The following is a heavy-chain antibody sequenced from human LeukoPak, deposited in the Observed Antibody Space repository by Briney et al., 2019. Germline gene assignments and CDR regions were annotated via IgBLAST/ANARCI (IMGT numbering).Heavy chain of an antibody. Sequence: SETLSLTCAVYGGSFSGYYWSWIRQPPGKGLEWVGEINHSGSTNYNPSLKSRVTISVDTSKNQFSLKLSSVTAADTAVYYCARGPNDYVWGSYRYRSNPFDYWGQGTLVTVSS. J-gene: IGHJ4*02. CDR3: ARGPNDYVWGSYRYRSNPFDY. D-gene: IGHD3-16*02. V-gene: IGHV4-34*01. CDR1: GGSFSGYY. CDR2: INHSGST.